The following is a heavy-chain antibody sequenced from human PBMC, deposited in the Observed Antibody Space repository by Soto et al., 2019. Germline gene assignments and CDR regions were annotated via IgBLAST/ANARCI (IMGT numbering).Heavy chain of an antibody. CDR3: AFSYGKAWYAY. CDR2: MHYTGFS. Sequence: SETLSLTCSFSGDSVTSHYLTWIRQSPEKGLEWIGYMHYTGFSHYNPSLKSRLTISVDRSKNQFTLQLTSVTVADTAVYYCAFSYGKAWYAYWGQGTLVTVSS. D-gene: IGHD6-13*01. CDR1: GDSVTSHY. J-gene: IGHJ4*02. V-gene: IGHV4-59*02.